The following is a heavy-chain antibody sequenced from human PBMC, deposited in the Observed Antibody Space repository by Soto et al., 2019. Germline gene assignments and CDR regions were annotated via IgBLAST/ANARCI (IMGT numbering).Heavy chain of an antibody. CDR2: TYYRSKWYN. V-gene: IGHV6-1*01. CDR3: ARLYDSSGYYGLDY. Sequence: PSQTLSLTCDISGDSVSSNSAGWNWIRQSPSRGLEWLGRTYYRSKWYNDYAVSVKSRITINPDTSKNQFSLQLNSVTPEDTAVYYCARLYDSSGYYGLDYWGQGTLVTVSS. D-gene: IGHD3-22*01. J-gene: IGHJ4*02. CDR1: GDSVSSNSAG.